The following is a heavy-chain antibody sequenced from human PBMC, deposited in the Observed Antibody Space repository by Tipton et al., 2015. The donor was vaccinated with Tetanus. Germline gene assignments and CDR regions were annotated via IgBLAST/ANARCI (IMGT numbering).Heavy chain of an antibody. D-gene: IGHD3-9*01. Sequence: TLSLTCTVSGGSISSSSYYWGWIRQPPGKGLEWIGRIYYSGSTSYNPSLKSRVTISVDTSKNHFSLELNSVTAADTAVYYCARRGGDFLTGYYDSWGQGTLVTVSS. CDR3: ARRGGDFLTGYYDS. CDR1: GGSISSSSYY. V-gene: IGHV4-39*01. J-gene: IGHJ4*02. CDR2: IYYSGST.